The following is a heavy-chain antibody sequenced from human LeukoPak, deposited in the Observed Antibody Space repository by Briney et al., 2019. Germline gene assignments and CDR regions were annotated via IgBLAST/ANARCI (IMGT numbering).Heavy chain of an antibody. V-gene: IGHV3-53*01. Sequence: PGGSLRLSCAASGFTVSSNYMSWVRQAPGKGLEWVSVIYSGGSTYYADSVKGRFTISRDNSKNTLCLQMNSLRAEDTAVYYCARTYGSGSYSYYGMDVWGKGTTVTVSS. CDR3: ARTYGSGSYSYYGMDV. CDR1: GFTVSSNY. CDR2: IYSGGST. D-gene: IGHD3-10*01. J-gene: IGHJ6*04.